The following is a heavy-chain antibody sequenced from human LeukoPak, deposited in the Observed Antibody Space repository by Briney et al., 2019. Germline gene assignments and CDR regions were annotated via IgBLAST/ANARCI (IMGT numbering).Heavy chain of an antibody. CDR1: GYSISSGYY. V-gene: IGHV4-38-2*02. CDR2: IYPSGTT. D-gene: IGHD1-7*01. CDR3: ARDRGGSDWNYHFDY. Sequence: SSETLSLTCTVSGYSISSGYYWGWIRQPPGKGLEWIGNIYPSGTTYYNPSLKTRVTISVDTSKNQFSLKLSSVTAADTAVYFCARDRGGSDWNYHFDYWGQGTLVTVSS. J-gene: IGHJ4*02.